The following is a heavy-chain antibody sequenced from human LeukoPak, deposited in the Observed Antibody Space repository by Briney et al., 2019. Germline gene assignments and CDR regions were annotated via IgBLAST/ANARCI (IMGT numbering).Heavy chain of an antibody. CDR3: ARAPPGSSGGYFDY. V-gene: IGHV3-53*01. J-gene: IGHJ4*02. CDR1: GFSVSSNY. D-gene: IGHD2-8*02. Sequence: GRSLRLSCAASGFSVSSNYMSWVRQAPGKGLEWVSVIYIGENDANTYYAASVKGRFTISRDNSKNTLYLQMNSLRAEDTAVYYCARAPPGSSGGYFDYWGQGTLVTVSS. CDR2: IYIGENDANT.